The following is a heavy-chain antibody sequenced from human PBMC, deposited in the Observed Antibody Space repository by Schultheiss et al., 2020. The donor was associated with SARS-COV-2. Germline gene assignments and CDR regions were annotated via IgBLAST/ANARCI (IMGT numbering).Heavy chain of an antibody. V-gene: IGHV3-21*01. CDR3: ARVTTLVDY. CDR2: ISSSSSYI. Sequence: GSLRLSCLVSGFTVSSNYMTWVRQAPGKGLEWVSSISSSSSYIYYADSVKGRFTISRDNAKNSLYLQMNSLRAEDTAVYYCARVTTLVDYWGQGTLVTVSS. J-gene: IGHJ4*02. CDR1: GFTVSSNY. D-gene: IGHD4-23*01.